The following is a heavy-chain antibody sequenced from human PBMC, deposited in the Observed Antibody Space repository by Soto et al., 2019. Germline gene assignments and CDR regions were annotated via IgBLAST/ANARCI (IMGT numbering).Heavy chain of an antibody. Sequence: QVQLVQSGAEVKKPGASVKVSCKASGYTFTSYGIIWVRQAPGQGLEWMGWISAYNGNTNYAQKLQGRVTMTTDTSTSTAYMELRSLRSDDTAVYYCARDYPPGYTYYDFWSGYHYGMDVWGQGTTVTVSS. CDR3: ARDYPPGYTYYDFWSGYHYGMDV. V-gene: IGHV1-18*01. J-gene: IGHJ6*02. CDR2: ISAYNGNT. D-gene: IGHD3-3*01. CDR1: GYTFTSYG.